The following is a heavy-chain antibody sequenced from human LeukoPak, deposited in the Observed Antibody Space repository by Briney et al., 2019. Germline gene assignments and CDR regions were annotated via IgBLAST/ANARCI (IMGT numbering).Heavy chain of an antibody. D-gene: IGHD3-3*01. V-gene: IGHV3-23*01. CDR2: ISGSGDST. CDR1: GFTFSSYA. Sequence: PGGSLRLSCAASGFTFSSYAMSWVRQGPGKGLEWVSAISGSGDSTYYAHSVKGRFTISRDNSKNTLYLQMNSLRAEDTAVYYCAKDLEAYDFWNSGGFDPWGQGTLVTVSS. CDR3: AKDLEAYDFWNSGGFDP. J-gene: IGHJ5*02.